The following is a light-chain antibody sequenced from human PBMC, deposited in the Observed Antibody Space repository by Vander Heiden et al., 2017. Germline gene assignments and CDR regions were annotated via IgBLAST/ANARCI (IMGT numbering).Light chain of an antibody. CDR1: QSVSSY. V-gene: IGKV3-11*01. J-gene: IGKJ4*01. CDR2: DAS. Sequence: EIALTQAPATLSLSPGERASLSCRASQSVSSYLAWYQQKPGQAPRLLIYDASTRATGIPARFSGSGSGTDFTLTISSLEPEDFALYYCQQRSRWPLTFGGGTKVEV. CDR3: QQRSRWPLT.